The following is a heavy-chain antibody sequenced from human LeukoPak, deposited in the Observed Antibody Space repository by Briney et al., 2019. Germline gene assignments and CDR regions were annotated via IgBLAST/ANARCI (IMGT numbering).Heavy chain of an antibody. CDR2: INPNSGGT. V-gene: IGHV1-2*02. J-gene: IGHJ3*02. D-gene: IGHD3-16*01. Sequence: GASVTVSFKASGYTFTVYYMHWVRQAPGQGLEWMGWINPNSGGTNYAQKFQGRVTMTRDTSISTAYVELSRLSSDDTAVYYCARGQGLKSHDFDIWGQGTVVTVSS. CDR3: ARGQGLKSHDFDI. CDR1: GYTFTVYY.